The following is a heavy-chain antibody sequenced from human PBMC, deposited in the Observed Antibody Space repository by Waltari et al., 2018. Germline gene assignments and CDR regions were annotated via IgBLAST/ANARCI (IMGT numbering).Heavy chain of an antibody. Sequence: QLQLQESGPGLVKPSGALPLTCSAPGFSITSNRNYSVWISPPPGQGLEWIGSVTYSGPTYTTPSLESRVTVSRDTAKNHLALKLVSVTAADTAVYYCATYIGASVGTAAFDVWGQGTMVTVSS. CDR1: GFSITSNRNY. CDR3: ATYIGASVGTAAFDV. J-gene: IGHJ3*01. V-gene: IGHV4-39*02. D-gene: IGHD5-12*01. CDR2: VTYSGPT.